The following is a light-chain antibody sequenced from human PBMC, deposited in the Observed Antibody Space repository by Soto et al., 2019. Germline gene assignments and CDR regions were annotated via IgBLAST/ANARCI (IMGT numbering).Light chain of an antibody. CDR1: QSVSTSY. J-gene: IGKJ1*01. V-gene: IGKV3-20*01. CDR3: QQYGSSLGWT. Sequence: EIVLTQSPGTLSLSPGERATLSCRASQSVSTSYLAWYQQKPGQAPRLLIYGASSSATGIPDRFSGSGSGTDFTLNISRLEPEDFAVYYCQQYGSSLGWTFGQGTKVEIK. CDR2: GAS.